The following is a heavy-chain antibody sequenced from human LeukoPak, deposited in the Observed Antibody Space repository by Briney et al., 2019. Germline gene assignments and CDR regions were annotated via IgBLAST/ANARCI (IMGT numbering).Heavy chain of an antibody. CDR3: ARVSLLYDILTGYYKGWGYYYYYYGMDV. CDR2: ISSSGSTI. J-gene: IGHJ6*02. CDR1: GFTVTNNF. Sequence: GGSLRLSCAASGFTVTNNFMNWVRQAPGKGLEWVSYISSSGSTIYYADSVKGRFTISRDNAKNSLYLQMNSLRAEDTAVYYCARVSLLYDILTGYYKGWGYYYYYYGMDVWGQGTTVTVSS. D-gene: IGHD3-9*01. V-gene: IGHV3-48*04.